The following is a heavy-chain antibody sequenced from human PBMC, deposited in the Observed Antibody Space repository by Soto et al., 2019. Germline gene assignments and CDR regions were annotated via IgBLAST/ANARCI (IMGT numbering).Heavy chain of an antibody. V-gene: IGHV3-23*01. D-gene: IGHD3-10*01. J-gene: IGHJ6*02. CDR2: ISGSGGST. Sequence: HPGGSLRLSCAASGFTFSSYAMSWVRQAPGKGLEWVSAISGSGGSTYYADSVKGRFTISRDNSKNTLYLQMNSLRAEDTAVYYCAKVSAMVRGVIYYGMDVWGQGTTVTVSS. CDR3: AKVSAMVRGVIYYGMDV. CDR1: GFTFSSYA.